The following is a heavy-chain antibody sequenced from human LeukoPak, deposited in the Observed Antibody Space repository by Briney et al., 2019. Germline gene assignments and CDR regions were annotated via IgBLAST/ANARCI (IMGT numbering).Heavy chain of an antibody. D-gene: IGHD6-19*01. Sequence: PGGSLRLSCAASGFTFSSYWMSWVRQAPGKGLEWVANIKQDGSEKYYVDSVKGRFPISRDNAKNSLYLQMNSLRAEDTAVYYCARDAGYSSGWYGRKMYYFDYWGQGTLVTVSS. J-gene: IGHJ4*02. CDR1: GFTFSSYW. V-gene: IGHV3-7*01. CDR3: ARDAGYSSGWYGRKMYYFDY. CDR2: IKQDGSEK.